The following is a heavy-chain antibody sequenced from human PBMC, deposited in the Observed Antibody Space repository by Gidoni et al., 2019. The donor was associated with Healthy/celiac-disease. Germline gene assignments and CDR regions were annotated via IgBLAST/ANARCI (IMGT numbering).Heavy chain of an antibody. CDR1: GFTCSRYW. CDR2: IKQNGNEK. CDR3: ARVEG. J-gene: IGHJ4*02. V-gene: IGHV3-7*03. Sequence: EVQLVESGGGLVQPGGSLRLSCAASGFTCSRYWMSWVRQAPGKGLEWVANIKQNGNEKYYVDSVKGRFTISRDNAKNSLYLQMNSLRAGDTAVYYCARVEGWGQGTLVTVSS.